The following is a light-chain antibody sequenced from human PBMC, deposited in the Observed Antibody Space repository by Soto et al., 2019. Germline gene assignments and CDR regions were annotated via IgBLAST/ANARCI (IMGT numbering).Light chain of an antibody. Sequence: QSALTQPASVSGSPGQSITISCTGTTSDVGRYNYVSWHQQHPGKAPKLLIFDVSNRPSGVSDRFSGSKSGNTTSLTISGLQAEDEADYYCNSYTTGTTWVVGGGTKVTVL. CDR2: DVS. V-gene: IGLV2-14*01. CDR3: NSYTTGTTWV. CDR1: TSDVGRYNY. J-gene: IGLJ3*02.